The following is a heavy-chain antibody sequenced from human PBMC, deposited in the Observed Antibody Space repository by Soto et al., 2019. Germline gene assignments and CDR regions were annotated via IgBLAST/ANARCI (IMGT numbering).Heavy chain of an antibody. CDR1: GYTFTSYA. Sequence: ASVKVSCKASGYTFTSYAMHWVRQAPGQRLEWMGWINAGNGNTKYSQKFQGRVTITRDTSASTAYMELSSLRSEDTAVYYCARTELYYDFWSGFDYWGQGTLVTVSS. V-gene: IGHV1-3*01. D-gene: IGHD3-3*01. J-gene: IGHJ4*02. CDR3: ARTELYYDFWSGFDY. CDR2: INAGNGNT.